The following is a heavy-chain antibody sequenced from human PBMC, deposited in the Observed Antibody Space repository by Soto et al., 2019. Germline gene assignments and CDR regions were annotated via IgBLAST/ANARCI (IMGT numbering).Heavy chain of an antibody. Sequence: GSLRLSCAASGFAFGSYAMTWVRQAPGKGLEWVSVISGGGVNTYYADSVRGRFTISRDNYKNILYLQMNSLRAEDTAVYYCQSPGRLNSYHNGMDVWGQGTAVTVSS. V-gene: IGHV3-23*01. CDR2: ISGGGVNT. CDR1: GFAFGSYA. CDR3: QSPGRLNSYHNGMDV. J-gene: IGHJ6*02. D-gene: IGHD3-10*01.